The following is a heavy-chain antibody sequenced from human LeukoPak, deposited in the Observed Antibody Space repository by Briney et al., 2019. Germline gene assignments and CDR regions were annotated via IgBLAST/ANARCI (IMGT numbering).Heavy chain of an antibody. Sequence: SETLSLTCTVSGYSISSGYYWGWIRQPPGKGLEWIGSIYHSGSTYYNPSLESRVTISVDTSKNQFSLNLTSVTAADTAVYYCARDFSYYISGSYSHFDYWGQGALVTVSS. CDR2: IYHSGST. CDR3: ARDFSYYISGSYSHFDY. J-gene: IGHJ4*02. V-gene: IGHV4-38-2*02. CDR1: GYSISSGYY. D-gene: IGHD3-10*01.